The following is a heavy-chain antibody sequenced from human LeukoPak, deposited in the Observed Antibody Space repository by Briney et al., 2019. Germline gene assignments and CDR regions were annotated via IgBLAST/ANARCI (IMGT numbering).Heavy chain of an antibody. CDR2: FHPIDSDT. D-gene: IGHD2-8*02. J-gene: IGHJ4*02. CDR3: ARAYCTCACSNNLDY. Sequence: GESLKIPLKGSGYSFTNYWIGWVRQMPGKGLEWVGSFHPIDSDTRYSPSFQGQVTLPVDKSISTAYLQWSSLKASDTAMYYCARAYCTCACSNNLDYWGQGTLVTVSS. V-gene: IGHV5-51*01. CDR1: GYSFTNYW.